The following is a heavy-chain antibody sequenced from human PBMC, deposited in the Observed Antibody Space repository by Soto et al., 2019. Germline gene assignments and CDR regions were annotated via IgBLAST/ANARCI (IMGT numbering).Heavy chain of an antibody. CDR3: AREPLWSGPLPLDAFDL. CDR1: GFVVANYY. CDR2: FFIVGDT. V-gene: IGHV3-53*01. Sequence: GGSLRLSCASSGFVVANYYMIWFRHAPGKGLEWVAVFFIVGDTHYAESVKGRFTISRDNPKNTLYLQMNSLRAEDTAVYYCAREPLWSGPLPLDAFDLWGQGTMVTVSS. J-gene: IGHJ3*01. D-gene: IGHD3-3*01.